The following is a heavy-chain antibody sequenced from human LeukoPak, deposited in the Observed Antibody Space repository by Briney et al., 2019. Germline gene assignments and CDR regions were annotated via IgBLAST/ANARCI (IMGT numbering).Heavy chain of an antibody. J-gene: IGHJ4*02. V-gene: IGHV4-4*07. D-gene: IGHD4-23*01. CDR1: GGSINSYY. CDR3: ARQTTVITGPFDY. Sequence: SETLSLTCTVSGGSINSYYLSWLRQLAGKGLEWIGRIHSNGNTNYNPSLKSRITISVDTSKNQFSLKLSSVTSAYTAVYYCARQTTVITGPFDYWGQGTLVTVCS. CDR2: IHSNGNT.